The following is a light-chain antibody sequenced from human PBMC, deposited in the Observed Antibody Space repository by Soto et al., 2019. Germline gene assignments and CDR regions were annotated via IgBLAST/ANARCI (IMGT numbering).Light chain of an antibody. CDR2: GAS. CDR3: QQYGSSPLT. CDR1: ESVSDNY. V-gene: IGKV3-20*01. J-gene: IGKJ4*01. Sequence: EIVWTQSPGTLSLSPGERATLSCRSSESVSDNYLAWYQQRSGQATRLVIYGASSRASAVPDRFSGSGSGADFTLTISRLETEDFAVYYCQQYGSSPLTFGGGTKLDI.